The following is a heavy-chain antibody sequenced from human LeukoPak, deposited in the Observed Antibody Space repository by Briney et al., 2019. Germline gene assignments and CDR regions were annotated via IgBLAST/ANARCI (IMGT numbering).Heavy chain of an antibody. CDR3: ARGVFGSGSFSFDY. J-gene: IGHJ4*02. V-gene: IGHV3-30*04. CDR1: GLTFSSYA. D-gene: IGHD3-10*01. CDR2: ISSDGSNK. Sequence: GKSLRLSCAASGLTFSSYAMHWVRQAPGKGLEWVAVISSDGSNKYYADSVKGRFTISRDNSKNTLYLQMNSLRAEDTAVYNCARGVFGSGSFSFDYWGQGTLVTVSS.